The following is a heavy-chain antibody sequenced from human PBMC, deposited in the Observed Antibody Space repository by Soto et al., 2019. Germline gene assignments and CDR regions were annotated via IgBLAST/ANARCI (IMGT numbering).Heavy chain of an antibody. J-gene: IGHJ4*02. V-gene: IGHV3-23*01. CDR3: AFPDDSSGFDY. D-gene: IGHD3-22*01. CDR1: GFTFSSYA. CDR2: ISGSGGST. Sequence: EVQLLESGGGLVQPGGSLRLSCAASGFTFSSYAMNWVRQAPEKGLEWVSSISGSGGSTYYTDSVKGRFTISRDNSKNTLYLQMNSLRAGDTAVYYFAFPDDSSGFDYWGQGTLVTVSS.